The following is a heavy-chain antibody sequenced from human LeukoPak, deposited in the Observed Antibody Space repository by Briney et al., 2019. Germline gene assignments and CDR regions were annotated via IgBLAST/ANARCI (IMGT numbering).Heavy chain of an antibody. V-gene: IGHV3-30*02. Sequence: GGSLRLSCAASGFTFSSYGMHWVRQAPGKGLEWVAFIRYDGSNKYYADSVKGRFTISRDNSKNTLYLQMNSLRAEDTAVYYCASIVVVPAAKAHDAFDIWGQGTMVTVSS. CDR1: GFTFSSYG. CDR3: ASIVVVPAAKAHDAFDI. J-gene: IGHJ3*02. D-gene: IGHD2-2*01. CDR2: IRYDGSNK.